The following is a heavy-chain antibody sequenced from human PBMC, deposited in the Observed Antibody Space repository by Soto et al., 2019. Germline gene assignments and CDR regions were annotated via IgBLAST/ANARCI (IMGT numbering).Heavy chain of an antibody. CDR1: GFTFSDYY. D-gene: IGHD2-15*01. Sequence: QVQLVESGGGLVKPGGSLRLSCGASGFTFSDYYMSWIRQAPGKGLEWVSYISSSGSTIYYADSVKGRFTISRDNAKNSLYLQMNSLRAEDTAVYYCARDRGAKDIVVVVAATPYDYWGQGTLVTVSS. V-gene: IGHV3-11*01. CDR2: ISSSGSTI. CDR3: ARDRGAKDIVVVVAATPYDY. J-gene: IGHJ4*02.